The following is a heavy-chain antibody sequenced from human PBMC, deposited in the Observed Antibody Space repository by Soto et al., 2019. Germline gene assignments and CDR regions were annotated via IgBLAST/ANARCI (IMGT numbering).Heavy chain of an antibody. Sequence: EVQLLESGGGLVQPGGSLRLSCAASGFTFSDYAMSWVRQAPGKGLEWVSAITGSGGWPYYTDSVKGRFTISRDRTKSTLYLQMSGLRAEDTAVYFCAKATYHYESTSYYRVYFDYWGQGTLVTVSS. D-gene: IGHD3-22*01. V-gene: IGHV3-23*01. CDR1: GFTFSDYA. CDR2: ITGSGGWP. CDR3: AKATYHYESTSYYRVYFDY. J-gene: IGHJ4*02.